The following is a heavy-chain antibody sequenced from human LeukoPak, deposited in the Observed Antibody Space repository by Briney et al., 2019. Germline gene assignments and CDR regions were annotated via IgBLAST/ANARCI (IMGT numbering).Heavy chain of an antibody. Sequence: GGSLRLSCAASGLTFSSYALSWVRQAPGKGLDWVPSISVGGVTYYLDSVKGRFTISRDNSKSTLYLQMHSLRAEDTALYYCAKCNLDNCREGFDIWGQGTMVTVSS. CDR1: GLTFSSYA. D-gene: IGHD2/OR15-2a*01. CDR3: AKCNLDNCREGFDI. V-gene: IGHV3-23*01. J-gene: IGHJ3*02. CDR2: ISVGGVT.